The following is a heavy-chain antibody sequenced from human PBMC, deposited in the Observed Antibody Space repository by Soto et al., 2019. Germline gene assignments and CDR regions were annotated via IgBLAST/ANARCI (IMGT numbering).Heavy chain of an antibody. CDR3: ASGNRVVSYSSGWYALDY. CDR2: IIPIFGTA. J-gene: IGHJ4*02. Sequence: QVQLVQSGAEVKKPGSSVKVSCKASGGTFSSYAISWVRQAPGQGLEWMGGIIPIFGTANYAQKFQGRVTITADESTSTAYMELSSLRSEDTAVYYCASGNRVVSYSSGWYALDYWGQGTLVTVSS. V-gene: IGHV1-69*01. CDR1: GGTFSSYA. D-gene: IGHD6-19*01.